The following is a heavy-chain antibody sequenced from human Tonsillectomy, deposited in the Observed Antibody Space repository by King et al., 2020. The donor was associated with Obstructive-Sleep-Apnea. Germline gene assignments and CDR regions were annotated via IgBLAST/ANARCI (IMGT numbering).Heavy chain of an antibody. CDR1: GGSISSSTYY. Sequence: QLQESGPELVKPSETLSLTCTVSGGSISSSTYYWGWIRQPPGKGLEWIGSIYYIGSTYYNPSLESRVTISVDTSKNQFSLKLSSVTAADTAVYYCARVTSGPGYFFDYWGHGTLVTVSS. CDR3: ARVTSGPGYFFDY. D-gene: IGHD1-26*01. V-gene: IGHV4-39*07. J-gene: IGHJ4*01. CDR2: IYYIGST.